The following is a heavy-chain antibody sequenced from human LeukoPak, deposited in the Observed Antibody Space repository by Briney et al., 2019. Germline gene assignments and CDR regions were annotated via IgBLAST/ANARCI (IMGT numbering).Heavy chain of an antibody. D-gene: IGHD7-27*01. CDR2: INSDGINT. CDR1: GFTVSSNS. V-gene: IGHV3-74*01. CDR3: ARDQTGYNWFDP. Sequence: GGSRRLSCTVSGFTVSSNSMSWVRQAPGKGLVWVSRINSDGINTSYADSVKGRFTISRDNAKNTLNLQMNSLRAEDTAVYYCARDQTGYNWFDPWGQGTLVTVSS. J-gene: IGHJ5*02.